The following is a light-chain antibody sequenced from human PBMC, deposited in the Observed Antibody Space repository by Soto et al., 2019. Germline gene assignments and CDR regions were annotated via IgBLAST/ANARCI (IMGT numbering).Light chain of an antibody. CDR1: QSVSSY. CDR3: XXXXXWSFT. CDR2: DAS. J-gene: IGKJ3*01. Sequence: EIVLTQSPATLSLSPGERXXXXXRASQSVSSYLAWYQQKPGQAPRLLIYDASNRATGIPARFSGSGSGTDFTLTISSLXXXXXXXXXXXXXXXWSFTFGPGTKVDIK. V-gene: IGKV3-11*01.